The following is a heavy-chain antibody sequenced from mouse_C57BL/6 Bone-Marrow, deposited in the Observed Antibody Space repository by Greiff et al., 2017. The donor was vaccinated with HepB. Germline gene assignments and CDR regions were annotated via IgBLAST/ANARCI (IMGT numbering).Heavy chain of an antibody. CDR2: ISSGSSTI. Sequence: EVKLVESGGGLVKPGGSLKLSCAASGFTFSDYGMHWVRQAPEKGLEWVAYISSGSSTIYYADTVKGRFTISRDNAKNTLFLQMTSLRSEDTAMYYWARGLSTMASYYAMDYWGQGTSVTVSS. V-gene: IGHV5-17*01. CDR3: ARGLSTMASYYAMDY. J-gene: IGHJ4*01. CDR1: GFTFSDYG. D-gene: IGHD2-1*01.